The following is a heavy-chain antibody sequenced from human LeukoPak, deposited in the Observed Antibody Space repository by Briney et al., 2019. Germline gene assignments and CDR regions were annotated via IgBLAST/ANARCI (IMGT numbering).Heavy chain of an antibody. CDR1: GGTFSSYA. D-gene: IGHD4-17*01. V-gene: IGHV1-69*01. CDR3: ARDPGDYGDQYYYYGMDV. CDR2: IIPISGTA. J-gene: IGHJ6*02. Sequence: SVSVSCKASGGTFSSYAISWVRQTPGQGLEWMGGIIPISGTANYAQKFQGRVTITADESTSTAYMELSSLRSEDTAVYYCARDPGDYGDQYYYYGMDVWGQGTTVTVSS.